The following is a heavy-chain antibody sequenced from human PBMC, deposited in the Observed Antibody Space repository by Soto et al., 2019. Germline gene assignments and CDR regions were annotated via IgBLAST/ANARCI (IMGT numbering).Heavy chain of an antibody. D-gene: IGHD2-15*01. CDR2: IYYSGST. CDR1: GGSISSYY. CDR3: ERTHCSGGSCYPSQFDP. Sequence: QVQLQESGPGLVKPSETLSLTCTVSGGSISSYYWSWIRQPPGKGLEWIGYIYYSGSTNYNPSLKSRVTISVDTSKNQFSLKLSSVTAADTAVYYCERTHCSGGSCYPSQFDPWGQGTLVTVSS. J-gene: IGHJ5*02. V-gene: IGHV4-59*01.